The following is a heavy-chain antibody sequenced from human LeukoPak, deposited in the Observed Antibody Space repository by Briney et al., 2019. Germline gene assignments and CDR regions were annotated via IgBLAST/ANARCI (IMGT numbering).Heavy chain of an antibody. D-gene: IGHD4-11*01. CDR3: AKDRYSNYGNWFDP. Sequence: GSLELSCAAPGFTFSNYGMNWGRQAPGKGLEWVSGISGSGGSTYYADSVKGRFTISRDNSKNTLYLQMISLRAEDTAVYYCAKDRYSNYGNWFDPWGQGTLVTVFS. CDR2: ISGSGGST. CDR1: GFTFSNYG. V-gene: IGHV3-23*01. J-gene: IGHJ5*02.